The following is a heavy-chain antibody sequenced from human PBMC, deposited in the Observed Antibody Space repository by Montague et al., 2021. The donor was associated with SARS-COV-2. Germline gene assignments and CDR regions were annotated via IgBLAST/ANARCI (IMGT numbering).Heavy chain of an antibody. V-gene: IGHV4-39*01. J-gene: IGHJ4*02. D-gene: IGHD2-8*01. CDR2: ISYTGRN. Sequence: SETLSLTCAVSGGSISSPYYYWGWIRQSPGKGLEWIGSISYTGRNYYNPSRRSRVSISMDKYKNHFSLSLISVTVADTAVYFCSRQLPSYCATNKRSPYYFDGWGQGALVTVSS. CDR1: GGSISSPYYY. CDR3: SRQLPSYCATNKRSPYYFDG.